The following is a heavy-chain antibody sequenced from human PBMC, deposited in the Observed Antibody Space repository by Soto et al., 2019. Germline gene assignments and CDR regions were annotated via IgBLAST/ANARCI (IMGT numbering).Heavy chain of an antibody. CDR2: IYWDGDK. V-gene: IGHV2-5*02. D-gene: IGHD3-3*01. Sequence: QINLIESGPPLVKPTQTLTLTCTFSGFSLSTSGAAVGWVRQPPGRALEWLALIYWDGDKRYNASLGNRLTITKDTSINQVVLTMTNVDPADTATYYCAHRATMTIFGLIIDNGIWFDPWGQGTRVIGSS. CDR1: GFSLSTSGAA. J-gene: IGHJ5*02. CDR3: AHRATMTIFGLIIDNGIWFDP.